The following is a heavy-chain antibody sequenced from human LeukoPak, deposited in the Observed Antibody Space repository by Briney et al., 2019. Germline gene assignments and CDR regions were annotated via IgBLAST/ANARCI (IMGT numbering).Heavy chain of an antibody. CDR2: ISYDGSNK. CDR3: ARDRYPSSGYYYEDTFQV. CDR1: GFTFSSYA. J-gene: IGHJ3*01. D-gene: IGHD3-22*01. V-gene: IGHV3-30*04. Sequence: GGSLRLSCAASGFTFSSYAMHWVRQAPGKGLEWVAVISYDGSNKYYADSVKGRFTISRDNSKNTLYLQMNSLRADDTAVYYCARDRYPSSGYYYEDTFQVWGQGTMVTVSS.